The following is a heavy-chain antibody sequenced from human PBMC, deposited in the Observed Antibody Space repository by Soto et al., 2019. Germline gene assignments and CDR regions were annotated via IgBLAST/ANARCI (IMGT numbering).Heavy chain of an antibody. J-gene: IGHJ6*02. V-gene: IGHV4-31*03. CDR3: ARVSYSSSWYLDV. Sequence: QVQLQESGPGLVKPSQTLSLTCTVSGGSISSGGYYWSWIRQHPGKGLEWIGYIYYSGSTYYNPSRKSRVTISVDTSKNQFSLKLSSVTAADTSVYYCARVSYSSSWYLDVWGQGTTVTVSS. D-gene: IGHD6-13*01. CDR1: GGSISSGGYY. CDR2: IYYSGST.